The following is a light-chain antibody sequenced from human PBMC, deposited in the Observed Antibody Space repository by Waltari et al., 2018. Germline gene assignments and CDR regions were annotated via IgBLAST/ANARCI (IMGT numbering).Light chain of an antibody. Sequence: DIVLTQSPDSLTVSLGERATINCKSRQSLFYSSVNKRYLSWYQQKPGQPPKLLIYWASTRESGVPDRFSGSGSGTDFTLTISSLQAEDVAVYYCQQYFTTPWTFGQGTKVEIK. CDR2: WAS. CDR3: QQYFTTPWT. CDR1: QSLFYSSVNKRY. J-gene: IGKJ1*01. V-gene: IGKV4-1*01.